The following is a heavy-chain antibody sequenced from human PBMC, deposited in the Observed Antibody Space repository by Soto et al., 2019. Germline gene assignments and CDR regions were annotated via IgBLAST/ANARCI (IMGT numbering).Heavy chain of an antibody. CDR1: GFTFSSYS. CDR2: ISSSSSTI. J-gene: IGHJ4*02. V-gene: IGHV3-48*01. CDR3: AEKRSKITMVRGVIDY. D-gene: IGHD3-10*01. Sequence: PGGSLRLSCAASGFTFSSYSMNWVRQAPGKGLEWVSYISSSSSTIYYADSVKGRFTISRDNSKNTLYLQMNSLRAEDTAVYYCAEKRSKITMVRGVIDYWGQGTLVTVSS.